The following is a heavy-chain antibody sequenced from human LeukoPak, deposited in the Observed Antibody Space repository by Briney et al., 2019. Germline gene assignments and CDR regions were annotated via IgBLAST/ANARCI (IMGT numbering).Heavy chain of an antibody. CDR1: GFTFSSYS. D-gene: IGHD3-10*01. CDR2: ISYDGSNK. Sequence: GGSLRLSCAASGFTFSSYSMNWVRQAPGKGLEWVAVISYDGSNKYYADSVKGRFTISRDNSKNTLYLQMNSLRAEDTAVYHCAKDGYGSGKGVDYWGQGTLVTVSS. V-gene: IGHV3-30*18. CDR3: AKDGYGSGKGVDY. J-gene: IGHJ4*02.